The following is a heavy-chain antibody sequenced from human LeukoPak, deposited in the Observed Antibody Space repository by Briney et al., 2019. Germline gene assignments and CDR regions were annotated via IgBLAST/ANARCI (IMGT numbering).Heavy chain of an antibody. J-gene: IGHJ6*04. D-gene: IGHD3-10*01. CDR3: ARDPTMAYYYYYGMDA. CDR2: IYHSGST. CDR1: GYSISSGYY. V-gene: IGHV4-38-2*02. Sequence: SETLSLTCAVSGYSISSGYYWGWIRQPPGKGLEWIGSIYHSGSTYYNPSLKSRVTISVDTSKNQFSLKLSSVTAADTAVYYCARDPTMAYYYYYGMDAWGKGTTVTVSS.